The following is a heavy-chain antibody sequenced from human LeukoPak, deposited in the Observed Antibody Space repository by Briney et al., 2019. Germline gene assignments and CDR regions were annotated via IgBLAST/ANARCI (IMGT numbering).Heavy chain of an antibody. J-gene: IGHJ1*01. CDR3: AGTSIGAAAGSRDFQH. Sequence: PGGSLRLSCAASGFTFSDYEINWVRQAPGKGLEWVSYISSSGSTIYYADSVKGRFTISRDNAKNSLYLQVNSLRAEDTAVYYCAGTSIGAAAGSRDFQHWGQGTLVTVSS. CDR1: GFTFSDYE. V-gene: IGHV3-48*03. CDR2: ISSSGSTI. D-gene: IGHD6-13*01.